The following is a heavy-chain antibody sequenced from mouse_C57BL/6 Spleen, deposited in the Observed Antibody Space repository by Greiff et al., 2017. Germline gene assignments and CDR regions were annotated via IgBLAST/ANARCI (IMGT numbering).Heavy chain of an antibody. D-gene: IGHD1-1*01. V-gene: IGHV1-72*01. CDR2: IDPNSGGT. CDR3: ARDTTVVATNYFDY. Sequence: QVQLKQPGAELVKPGASVKLSCKASGYTFTSYWMHWVKQRPGRGLEWIGRIDPNSGGTKYNEKFKSKATLTVDKPSSTAYMQLSSLTSEDSAVYYGARDTTVVATNYFDYWGQGTTLTVSS. J-gene: IGHJ2*01. CDR1: GYTFTSYW.